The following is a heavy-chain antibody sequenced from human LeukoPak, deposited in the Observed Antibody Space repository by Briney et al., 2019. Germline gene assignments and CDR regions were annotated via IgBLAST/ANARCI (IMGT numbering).Heavy chain of an antibody. CDR2: IYYSGST. CDR3: ARGTIVATIFWFDP. CDR1: GGSVSSGSYY. Sequence: SETLSLTCTVSGGSVSSGSYYWSWSRQPPGKGLEWIGHIYYSGSTNYNPSLKSRVTISVDTSKNQFSLKLSSVTAADTAVYYCARGTIVATIFWFDPWGQGTLVTVSS. D-gene: IGHD5-12*01. J-gene: IGHJ5*02. V-gene: IGHV4-61*01.